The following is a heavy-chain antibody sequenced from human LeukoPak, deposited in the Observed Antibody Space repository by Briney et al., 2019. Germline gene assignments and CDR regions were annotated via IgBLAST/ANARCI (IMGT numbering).Heavy chain of an antibody. CDR1: GFTFSTYW. Sequence: GGSLRLSCAASGFTFSTYWMHWVRQAPGKALVWVSRINSDGSSTNYADSVKGRFTISRDNAKKTLYLQMNSLRAEDTAVYYCVRDMGYYDKVWGQGTLVTVSS. J-gene: IGHJ4*02. D-gene: IGHD3-22*01. CDR2: INSDGSST. V-gene: IGHV3-74*01. CDR3: VRDMGYYDKV.